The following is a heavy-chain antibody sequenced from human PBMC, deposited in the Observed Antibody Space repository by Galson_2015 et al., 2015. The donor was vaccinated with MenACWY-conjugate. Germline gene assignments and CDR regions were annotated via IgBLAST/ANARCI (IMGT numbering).Heavy chain of an antibody. CDR2: IIPIFGTA. D-gene: IGHD3-22*01. CDR3: ASLAERDSSGYYLY. CDR1: GGTFSSYA. J-gene: IGHJ4*02. V-gene: IGHV1-69*13. Sequence: SVKVSCKASGGTFSSYAISWVRQAPGQGLEWMGGIIPIFGTANYAQKFQGRVTITADESTSTAYMELSSLRSEDTAVYYCASLAERDSSGYYLYWGQGTLVTVSS.